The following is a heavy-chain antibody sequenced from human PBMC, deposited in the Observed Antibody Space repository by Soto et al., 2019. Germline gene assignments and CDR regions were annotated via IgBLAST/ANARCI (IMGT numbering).Heavy chain of an antibody. CDR2: ITPMFGTA. D-gene: IGHD3-22*01. CDR3: ARQFDYESSGYYYAY. Sequence: SVKVSCKASGGTFSSYAISWVRQAPGQGLEWMGGITPMFGTANYAQKFQGRVTIAADESTSTAYMELSSLRSEDTAVYYCARQFDYESSGYYYAYWGQGTVVTVSS. V-gene: IGHV1-69*13. CDR1: GGTFSSYA. J-gene: IGHJ4*02.